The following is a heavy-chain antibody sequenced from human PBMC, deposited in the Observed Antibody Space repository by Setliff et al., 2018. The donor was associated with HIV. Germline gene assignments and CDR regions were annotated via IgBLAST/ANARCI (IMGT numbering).Heavy chain of an antibody. D-gene: IGHD3-16*01. CDR3: ARGGASSKYFQH. Sequence: SETLSLTCTVSGGSISSGGYYWSWIRQHPGKGLEWIAYIYYSGSTYYNPSLKSRVTISVDTSKNQFSLNLSSVTTAETAVYYCARGGASSKYFQHWGQGTLVTVSS. CDR2: IYYSGST. J-gene: IGHJ1*01. CDR1: GGSISSGGYY. V-gene: IGHV4-31*03.